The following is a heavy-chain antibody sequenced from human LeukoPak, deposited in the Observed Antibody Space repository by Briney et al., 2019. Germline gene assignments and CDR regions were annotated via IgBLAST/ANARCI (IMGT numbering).Heavy chain of an antibody. CDR3: ARKPVLLWIGEPFDY. V-gene: IGHV3-23*01. D-gene: IGHD3-10*01. CDR1: GFPFSSYA. CDR2: ISGSGGST. Sequence: GGSLRLSCAASGFPFSSYAMSWVRKAPGKGLEWVSAISGSGGSTYYADSVKGRFTISRDNSKNTLYLQMNSLRAEDTAVYYCARKPVLLWIGEPFDYWGQGTLVTVSS. J-gene: IGHJ4*02.